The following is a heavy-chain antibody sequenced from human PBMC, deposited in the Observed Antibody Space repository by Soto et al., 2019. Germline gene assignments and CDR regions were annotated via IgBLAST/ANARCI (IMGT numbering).Heavy chain of an antibody. J-gene: IGHJ4*02. V-gene: IGHV1-69*13. CDR2: IVPVFGRP. Sequence: GASVKVSCKACGGSFGNFGISWVRQAPGQGLEWMAGIVPVFGRPNYAQRFRGRLTITADESTSTGYMELISLRSDDTAVYYCARERSGYNFWGQGTQVTVSS. CDR3: ARERSGYNF. CDR1: GGSFGNFG. D-gene: IGHD5-12*01.